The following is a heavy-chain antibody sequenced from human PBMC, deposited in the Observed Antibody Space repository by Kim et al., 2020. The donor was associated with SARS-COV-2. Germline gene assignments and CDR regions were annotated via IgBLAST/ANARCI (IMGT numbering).Heavy chain of an antibody. CDR1: GGSFSGYH. CDR3: ARGRAGVVPSPILGIGPHYDYYAMDV. J-gene: IGHJ6*02. Sequence: SETLSLTCAVYGGSFSGYHWSWIRQPPGKGLEWIGEIKHSGSTNYNPSRKSRVTMSVDTSKSQFSLKLRSVTAADTAVYYCARGRAGVVPSPILGIGPHYDYYAMDVWGQGTTVTVSS. D-gene: IGHD2-2*02. CDR2: IKHSGST. V-gene: IGHV4-34*01.